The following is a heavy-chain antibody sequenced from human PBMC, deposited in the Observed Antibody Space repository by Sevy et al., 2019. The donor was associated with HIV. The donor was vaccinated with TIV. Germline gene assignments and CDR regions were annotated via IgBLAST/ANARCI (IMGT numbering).Heavy chain of an antibody. J-gene: IGHJ4*02. CDR1: GYTFTRYE. V-gene: IGHV1-8*01. CDR2: MNPNSGDT. D-gene: IGHD3-10*01. CDR3: ARAIGTTVVTPVDY. Sequence: ASVKVSCKASGYTFTRYEINWVRQATGQGLEWMGWMNPNSGDTGSVQKFQGRVTMTRNTSISTAYMELRSLRSDDTAVYYCARAIGTTVVTPVDYWGQGTLVTVPS.